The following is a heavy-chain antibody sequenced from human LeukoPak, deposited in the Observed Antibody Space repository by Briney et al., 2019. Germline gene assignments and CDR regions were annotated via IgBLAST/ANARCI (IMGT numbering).Heavy chain of an antibody. CDR1: GFTFDDYA. D-gene: IGHD5-18*01. CDR3: AKGSLPDINTAMVMDY. Sequence: GGSLRLSCAASGFTFDDYAMHWVRQAPGKGLEWVSGISWNSGSIGYADSVKGRFTISRDNAKNSLYLQMNSLRAEDTALYYCAKGSLPDINTAMVMDYWGQGTLVTVSS. CDR2: ISWNSGSI. V-gene: IGHV3-9*01. J-gene: IGHJ4*02.